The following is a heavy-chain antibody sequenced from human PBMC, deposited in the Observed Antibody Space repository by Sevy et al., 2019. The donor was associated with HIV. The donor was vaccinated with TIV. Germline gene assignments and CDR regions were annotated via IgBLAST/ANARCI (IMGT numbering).Heavy chain of an antibody. J-gene: IGHJ4*02. D-gene: IGHD3-22*01. V-gene: IGHV4-59*01. CDR3: ASGGRHYYDSSGYYEFGTFDY. Sequence: SETLSLTCTVSGGSISSYYWSWIRQPPGKGLEWIGYIYYSGSTNYNPSLKSRFTISVDTSKNQFSVKLSSVTAADTAVYYCASGGRHYYDSSGYYEFGTFDYWGQGTLVTVSS. CDR1: GGSISSYY. CDR2: IYYSGST.